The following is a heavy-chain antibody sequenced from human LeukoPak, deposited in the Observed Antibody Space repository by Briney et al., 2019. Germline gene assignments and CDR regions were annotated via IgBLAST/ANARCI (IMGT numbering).Heavy chain of an antibody. J-gene: IGHJ4*02. Sequence: SVKVSCKASGGTFSSYAISWVRQAPGQGLEWMGRIIPICGTANYAQKFQGRVTITTDESTSTAYMELSSLRSEDTAVYYCARESPPPMTTVTNYFDYWGQGTLVTVSS. V-gene: IGHV1-69*05. D-gene: IGHD4-17*01. CDR2: IIPICGTA. CDR3: ARESPPPMTTVTNYFDY. CDR1: GGTFSSYA.